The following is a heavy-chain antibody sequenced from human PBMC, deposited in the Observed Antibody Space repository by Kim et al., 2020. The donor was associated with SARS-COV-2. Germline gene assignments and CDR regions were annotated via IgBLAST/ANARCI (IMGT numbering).Heavy chain of an antibody. CDR3: ARGIRRFGGVIVVNYYYMDV. Sequence: ASVKVSFKASGYTFTSYAMNWVRQAPGQGLEWMGWINTNTGNPTYAQGFTGRFVFSLDTSVSTAYLQISSLKAEDTAVYYCARGIRRFGGVIVVNYYYMDVWGKGTTVTVSS. CDR2: INTNTGNP. V-gene: IGHV7-4-1*02. D-gene: IGHD3-16*02. J-gene: IGHJ6*03. CDR1: GYTFTSYA.